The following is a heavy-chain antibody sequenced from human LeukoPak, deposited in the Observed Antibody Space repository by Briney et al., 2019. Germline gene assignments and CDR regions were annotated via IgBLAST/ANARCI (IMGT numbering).Heavy chain of an antibody. V-gene: IGHV3-33*06. CDR1: GFTFSSYG. Sequence: GGSLRLSCAASGFTFSSYGMHWVRQAPGKGLEWVAVIWYDGSNKYYADSVKGRFTISRDNSKNTLYLQMNSLRAEDTAVYYCAKLEMDTAVVDYWGQGTLVTVSS. CDR3: AKLEMDTAVVDY. CDR2: IWYDGSNK. J-gene: IGHJ4*02. D-gene: IGHD5-18*01.